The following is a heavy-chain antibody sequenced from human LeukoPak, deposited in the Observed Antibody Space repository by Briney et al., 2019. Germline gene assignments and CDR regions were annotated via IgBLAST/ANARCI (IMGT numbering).Heavy chain of an antibody. D-gene: IGHD6-13*01. CDR3: ARSHRTHDSSFTRANYYYMDV. V-gene: IGHV1-2*02. Sequence: ASVKVSCKASGYTFTSYGISWVRQAPGQGLEWMGWINPNSGDKKYVQKFQGRVTMTRDTSISTAYMELSRLRSDDTAVYYCARSHRTHDSSFTRANYYYMDVWGKGTTVTVSS. CDR2: INPNSGDK. CDR1: GYTFTSYG. J-gene: IGHJ6*03.